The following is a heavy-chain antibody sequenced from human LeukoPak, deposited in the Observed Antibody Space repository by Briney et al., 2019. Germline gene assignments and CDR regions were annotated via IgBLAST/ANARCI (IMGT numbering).Heavy chain of an antibody. Sequence: GGSLRLSCAASGFIFNNYWMTWARQAPGKGLEWVAHIKQDGSEKNYVDSVKGRFTISRDNAKNSLFLQMNSLRAEDTATYYCARGEFGDYYYFYMDVWGEGTTVTVSS. J-gene: IGHJ6*03. CDR3: ARGEFGDYYYFYMDV. CDR2: IKQDGSEK. CDR1: GFIFNNYW. V-gene: IGHV3-7*01. D-gene: IGHD2/OR15-2a*01.